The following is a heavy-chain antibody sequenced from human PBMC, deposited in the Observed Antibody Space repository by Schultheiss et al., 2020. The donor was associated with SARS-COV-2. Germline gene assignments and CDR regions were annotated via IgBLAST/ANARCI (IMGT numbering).Heavy chain of an antibody. D-gene: IGHD1-26*01. CDR1: GFTFSSYA. J-gene: IGHJ4*02. Sequence: SCAASGFTFSSYAMHWVRQAPGKGLEWVAVISYDGSNKYYADSVKGRFTISRDNSKNTLYLQMNSLRAEDTAVYYCAREGATLDYWGKGTLVTVSS. CDR3: AREGATLDY. CDR2: ISYDGSNK. V-gene: IGHV3-30*07.